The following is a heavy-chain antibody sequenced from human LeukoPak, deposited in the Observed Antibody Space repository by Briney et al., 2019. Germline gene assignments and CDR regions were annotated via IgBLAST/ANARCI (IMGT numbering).Heavy chain of an antibody. Sequence: ASVKVSCKASGGTFSSYAISWVRQAPGQGLEWMGRIIPILGIANYAQKFQGRVTITADKSTSTAYMELSSLRSEDTAVYYCARENTSLVGALRNWFGPWGQGTLVTVSS. CDR1: GGTFSSYA. V-gene: IGHV1-69*04. CDR3: ARENTSLVGALRNWFGP. D-gene: IGHD1-26*01. CDR2: IIPILGIA. J-gene: IGHJ5*02.